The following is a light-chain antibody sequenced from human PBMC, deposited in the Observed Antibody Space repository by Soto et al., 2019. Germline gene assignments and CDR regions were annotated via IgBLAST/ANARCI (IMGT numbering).Light chain of an antibody. CDR2: GAS. V-gene: IGKV3-15*01. CDR1: HSVSSSY. J-gene: IGKJ3*01. Sequence: EIVLTQSPATLSLSPGERATLSCRASHSVSSSYLAWYQQKPGQAPRLLIYGASTRATGIPARFSGSGSGTEFTLTISSLQSEDFAVYYCQQYNNWPPVTFGPGTKVD. CDR3: QQYNNWPPVT.